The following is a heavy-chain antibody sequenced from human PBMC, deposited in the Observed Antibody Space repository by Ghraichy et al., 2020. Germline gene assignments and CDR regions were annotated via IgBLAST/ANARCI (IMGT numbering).Heavy chain of an antibody. J-gene: IGHJ4*02. CDR3: AKDLRYSYGPDY. V-gene: IGHV3-23*01. CDR2: ISGSGGST. CDR1: GFTFSSYA. D-gene: IGHD5-18*01. Sequence: ESLNISCAASGFTFSSYAMSWVRQAPGKGLEWVSAISGSGGSTYYADSVKGRFTISRDNSKNTLYLQMNSLRAEDTAVYYCAKDLRYSYGPDYWGQGTLVTL.